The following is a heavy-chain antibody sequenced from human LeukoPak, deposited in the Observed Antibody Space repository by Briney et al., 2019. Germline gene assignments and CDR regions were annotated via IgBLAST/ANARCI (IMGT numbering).Heavy chain of an antibody. D-gene: IGHD1-26*01. CDR3: ARGRVGATDYYYYMDV. Sequence: GGSLRLSCAASGFTFSNAWMSWVRQAPGKGLEWVSVISGSGGSTYYADSVKGRFTISRDNSKSTLYLQMNSLRAEDTAVYYCARGRVGATDYYYYMDVWGKGTTVTISS. CDR2: ISGSGGST. CDR1: GFTFSNAW. V-gene: IGHV3-23*01. J-gene: IGHJ6*03.